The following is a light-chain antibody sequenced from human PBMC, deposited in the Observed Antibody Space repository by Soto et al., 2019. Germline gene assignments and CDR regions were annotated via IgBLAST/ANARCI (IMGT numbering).Light chain of an antibody. CDR3: SSYTSNTIPV. CDR1: SSDVGGYNF. V-gene: IGLV2-14*01. CDR2: DVT. J-gene: IGLJ2*01. Sequence: QSALTQPASVSGSPGQSITISCTGTSSDVGGYNFVSWYQQHPGKVPKLMIYDVTNRPSGVSDRFSGSKSGNTASLTISGLQAEDEADYYCSSYTSNTIPVFGGGTKLT.